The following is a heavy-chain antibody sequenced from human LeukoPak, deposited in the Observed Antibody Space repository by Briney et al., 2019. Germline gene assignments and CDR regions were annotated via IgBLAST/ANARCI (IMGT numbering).Heavy chain of an antibody. D-gene: IGHD6-19*01. CDR3: ARVRSGWVDY. CDR1: GFTVSSNY. CDR2: IYSGGST. V-gene: IGHV3-53*01. J-gene: IGHJ4*02. Sequence: GGSLRLSCAASGFTVSSNYMSWVRQAPGKGLEWVSVIYSGGSTYYADSVKGRFTISRDNSKDTLYLQMNSLRAEDTAVYYCARVRSGWVDYWGQGTLVTVSS.